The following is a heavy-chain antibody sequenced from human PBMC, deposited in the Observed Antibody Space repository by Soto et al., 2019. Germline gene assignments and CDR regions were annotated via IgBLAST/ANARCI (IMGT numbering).Heavy chain of an antibody. Sequence: PSETLSLTCAVYSGPFSGYYWSWIRQSPGKGLEWIGEINRSGTTNYNPSLESRVTIPVDTSKNQFSLKLSSVTAADSAVYYCARGRSYYGSGSNNWFDPWGQGTLVTVSS. CDR1: SGPFSGYY. CDR3: ARGRSYYGSGSNNWFDP. J-gene: IGHJ5*02. CDR2: INRSGTT. V-gene: IGHV4-34*01. D-gene: IGHD3-10*01.